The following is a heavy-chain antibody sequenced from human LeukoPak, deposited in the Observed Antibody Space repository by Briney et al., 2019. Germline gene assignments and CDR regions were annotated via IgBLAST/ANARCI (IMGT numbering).Heavy chain of an antibody. CDR3: ARLSNSSWYGH. J-gene: IGHJ5*02. CDR2: ISGSGGST. V-gene: IGHV3-23*01. Sequence: GGSLRLSCAASGFSFSSYAMNWVRQAPGKGLEWVSTISGSGGSTYYADSVKGRFTISRDNSKNTLYLQMNSLRAEDTAVYYCARLSNSSWYGHWGQGTLVTVSS. D-gene: IGHD2/OR15-2a*01. CDR1: GFSFSSYA.